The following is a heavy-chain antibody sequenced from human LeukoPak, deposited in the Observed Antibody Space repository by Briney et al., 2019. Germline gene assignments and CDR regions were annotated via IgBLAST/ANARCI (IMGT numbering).Heavy chain of an antibody. CDR1: GGSISSSSYY. D-gene: IGHD3-22*01. V-gene: IGHV4-39*07. J-gene: IGHJ4*02. CDR3: ARDHTDSFDY. CDR2: IYTSGST. Sequence: PSETLSLTCTVSGGSISSSSYYWGWIRQPPGKGLEWIGSIYTSGSTNYNPSLKSRVTISVDTSKNQFSLKLSSVTAADTAVYYCARDHTDSFDYWGQGTLVTVSS.